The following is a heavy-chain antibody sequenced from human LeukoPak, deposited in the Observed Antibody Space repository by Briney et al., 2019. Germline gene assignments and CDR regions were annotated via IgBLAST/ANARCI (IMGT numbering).Heavy chain of an antibody. D-gene: IGHD6-19*01. CDR3: ARGEAGTPDY. CDR1: GGTFSSYA. V-gene: IGHV1-69*13. J-gene: IGHJ4*02. Sequence: SVKVSCKASGGTFSSYAISWVRQAPGQGLEWMGGIIPIFGTANYAQKFQGRVTITADESSGTAYMELSSLRSEDTAVYYCARGEAGTPDYWGQGTLVTVSS. CDR2: IIPIFGTA.